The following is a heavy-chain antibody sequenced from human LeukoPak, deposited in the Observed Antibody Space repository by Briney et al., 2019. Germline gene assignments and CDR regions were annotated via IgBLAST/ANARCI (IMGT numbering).Heavy chain of an antibody. CDR1: GFTFSSYA. D-gene: IGHD5-24*01. V-gene: IGHV3-23*01. CDR2: TSGSGGST. CDR3: ARDGYNPFDY. Sequence: GGSLRLSCAASGFTFSSYAMSWVRQAPGKGLEWVSATSGSGGSTYYADSVKGRFTIPRDNSKNTLYLQMNSLRAEDTAVYYCARDGYNPFDYWGQGTLVTVSS. J-gene: IGHJ4*02.